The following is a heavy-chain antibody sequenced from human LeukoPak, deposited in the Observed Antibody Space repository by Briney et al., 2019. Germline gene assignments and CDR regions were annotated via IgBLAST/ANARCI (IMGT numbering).Heavy chain of an antibody. CDR2: ISSSSSYI. Sequence: PGGSLRLSCAASGFTFSSYSMNWVRQAPGKGLEWVSSISSSSSYIYYADSVKGRFTISRDNAKNSLYLQMNSLRAEDTAVYYCARAGVRRARQLLTYFDYWAREPWSPSPQ. CDR3: ARAGVRRARQLLTYFDY. CDR1: GFTFSSYS. D-gene: IGHD2-2*01. J-gene: IGHJ4*02. V-gene: IGHV3-21*01.